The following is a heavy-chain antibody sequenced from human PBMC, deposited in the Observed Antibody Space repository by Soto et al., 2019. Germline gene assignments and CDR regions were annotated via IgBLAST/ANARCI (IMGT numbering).Heavy chain of an antibody. J-gene: IGHJ4*02. Sequence: GGSLRLSCAASGFTFSAYSMHWIRQAPGKGLEWVAFVSKDASQKYYADSMKGRFTISRDNSKDTIYLQMSSLRPEDTAVYYCASELGTIFDIDSWGQGTLVTVTS. CDR3: ASELGTIFDIDS. CDR2: VSKDASQK. CDR1: GFTFSAYS. D-gene: IGHD3-3*01. V-gene: IGHV3-30*04.